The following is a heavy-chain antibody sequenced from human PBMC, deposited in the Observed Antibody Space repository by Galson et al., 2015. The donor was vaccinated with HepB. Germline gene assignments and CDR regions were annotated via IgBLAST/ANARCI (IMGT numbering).Heavy chain of an antibody. CDR3: AREGQGYFQH. Sequence: SLRLSCAASGFTFSSYAMHWVRQAPGKGLEWVAVISYDGSNKYYADSVKGRFTISRDNSKNTLYLQMNSLRAEDTAVYYCAREGQGYFQHWGQGTLVTVSS. CDR1: GFTFSSYA. J-gene: IGHJ1*01. V-gene: IGHV3-30*04. CDR2: ISYDGSNK.